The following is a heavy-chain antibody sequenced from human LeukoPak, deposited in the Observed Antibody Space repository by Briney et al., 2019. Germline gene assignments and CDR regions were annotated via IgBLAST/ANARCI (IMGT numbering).Heavy chain of an antibody. V-gene: IGHV3-66*02. D-gene: IGHD2-2*01. CDR2: VYSGDDGT. Sequence: GGSLRLSCAASGFTVSSDNMSWVRQTPGKGLEWVSVVYSGDDGTNYADSVRGRFTISRDDSKNTVYLQMNSLSVEDTGVYYCAKRSRGYYDYWGQGTLSPSPQ. CDR3: AKRSRGYYDY. J-gene: IGHJ4*02. CDR1: GFTVSSDN.